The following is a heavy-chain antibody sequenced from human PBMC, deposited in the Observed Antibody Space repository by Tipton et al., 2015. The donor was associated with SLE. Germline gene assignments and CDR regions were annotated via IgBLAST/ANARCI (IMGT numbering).Heavy chain of an antibody. CDR3: ARVTQYYYDTTKGRH. D-gene: IGHD3-22*01. Sequence: SLRLSCAASGFMFSSYDIHWVRQAPGKGLEWVAFIRYHGGNENYADSVKGRFTISRDNSRNTLYLQMSSLRAEDTAVYYCARVTQYYYDTTKGRHWGQGPLVTVSP. CDR2: IRYHGGNE. CDR1: GFMFSSYD. J-gene: IGHJ4*02. V-gene: IGHV3-30*02.